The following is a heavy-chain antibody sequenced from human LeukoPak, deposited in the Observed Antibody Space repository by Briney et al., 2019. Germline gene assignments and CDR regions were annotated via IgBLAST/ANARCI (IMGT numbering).Heavy chain of an antibody. CDR2: MNPNSGNT. CDR1: GYTFTSYD. D-gene: IGHD6-19*01. Sequence: ASVKVSCKASGYTFTSYDINWVRQATGQGLEWMGWMNPNSGNTGYAQKFQGRVTMTRNTSISTAYMELSSLRSEDTAVYYCVRGDFIAVAGTDYYYGMDVWGQGTTVTVSS. J-gene: IGHJ6*02. V-gene: IGHV1-8*01. CDR3: VRGDFIAVAGTDYYYGMDV.